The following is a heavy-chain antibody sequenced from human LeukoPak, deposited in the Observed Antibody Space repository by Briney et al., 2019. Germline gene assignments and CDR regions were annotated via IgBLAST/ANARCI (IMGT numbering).Heavy chain of an antibody. Sequence: GGSLRLSCAASGFTFSSYVMHWVRQAPGKGLEWVAIISYDGSNEYYADSVKGRFTISRDNSKNTLYLQMNSLRAEDTAVYYCARGGEYSGSYTGGYWGQGTLVTVSS. V-gene: IGHV3-30*04. D-gene: IGHD1-26*01. J-gene: IGHJ4*02. CDR2: ISYDGSNE. CDR3: ARGGEYSGSYTGGY. CDR1: GFTFSSYV.